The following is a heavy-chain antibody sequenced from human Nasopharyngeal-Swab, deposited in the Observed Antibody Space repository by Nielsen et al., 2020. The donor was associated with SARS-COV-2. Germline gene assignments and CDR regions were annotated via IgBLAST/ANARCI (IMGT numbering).Heavy chain of an antibody. V-gene: IGHV4-39*01. D-gene: IGHD5-24*01. CDR2: LYYSGST. CDR1: GGSISSSSYY. CDR3: ASYLGVDGQKRFDY. Sequence: SETLSLTCTLSGGSISSSSYYWGWIRQPPGKGLEWIGSLYYSGSTYYNPSLKSRVSISVDTSKNQFSLKLHSVTAADTAVYYCASYLGVDGQKRFDYWGQGTLVTVSS. J-gene: IGHJ4*02.